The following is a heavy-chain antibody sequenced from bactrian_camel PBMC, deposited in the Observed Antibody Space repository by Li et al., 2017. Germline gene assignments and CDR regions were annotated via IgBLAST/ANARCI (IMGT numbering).Heavy chain of an antibody. J-gene: IGHJ7*01. CDR2: IGRNGDA. Sequence: HVQLVESGGGSVQAGGSLRLSCAASGYAVSSYCMAWFRQAPGKEREGVAVIGRNGDASYVDSVTGRFTISRDNAKDILYLQMTSLKVDDTDMYYCAAGLGRCTWCDMHHWGKGTQVTVS. CDR1: GYAVSSYC. V-gene: IGHV3S26*01. D-gene: IGHD1*01.